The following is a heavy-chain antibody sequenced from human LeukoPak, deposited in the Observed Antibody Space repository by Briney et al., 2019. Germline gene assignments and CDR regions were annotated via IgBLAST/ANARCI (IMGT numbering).Heavy chain of an antibody. CDR2: IYYSGST. CDR3: AGGIAVAGTGWFDP. Sequence: TSETLSLTCTVSGGSISSGDYYWSWIRQPPGKGLEWIVYIYYSGSTYYNPSLKSRVTISVDTSKNQFSLKLSSVTAADTAVYYCAGGIAVAGTGWFDPWGQGTLVTVSS. D-gene: IGHD6-19*01. CDR1: GGSISSGDYY. V-gene: IGHV4-30-4*01. J-gene: IGHJ5*02.